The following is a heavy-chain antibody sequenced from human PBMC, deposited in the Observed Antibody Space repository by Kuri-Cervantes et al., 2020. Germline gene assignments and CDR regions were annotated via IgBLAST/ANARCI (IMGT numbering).Heavy chain of an antibody. CDR3: AKNSPEIWFGELLYPFYYYGMDV. D-gene: IGHD3-10*01. J-gene: IGHJ6*02. Sequence: GGSLRLSCAASGFTFSSYAMHWVRQAPGKGLEWVAVISYDGSNKYYADSVKGRFTISRDNSKNTLYLQMSSLRAEDTAVYYCAKNSPEIWFGELLYPFYYYGMDVWGQGTTVTVSS. CDR2: ISYDGSNK. V-gene: IGHV3-30-3*02. CDR1: GFTFSSYA.